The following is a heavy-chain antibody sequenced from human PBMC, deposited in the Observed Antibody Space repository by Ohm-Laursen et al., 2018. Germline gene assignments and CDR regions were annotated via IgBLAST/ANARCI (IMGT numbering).Heavy chain of an antibody. CDR1: GGAISSYY. V-gene: IGHV4-59*08. CDR3: ARQDEVDQYFQH. Sequence: SDTLSLTCTISGGAISSYYWSWIRQPAGKGLEWIGYIYYSGSTNYNPSLKSRVTISVDTSKNQFSLKLSSVTAADTAVYYCARQDEVDQYFQHWGQGTLVTVSS. CDR2: IYYSGST. J-gene: IGHJ1*01. D-gene: IGHD2-15*01.